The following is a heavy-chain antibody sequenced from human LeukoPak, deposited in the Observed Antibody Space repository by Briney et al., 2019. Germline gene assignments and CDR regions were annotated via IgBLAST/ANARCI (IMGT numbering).Heavy chain of an antibody. CDR3: AREHLNYYDSSGPFG. V-gene: IGHV3-30-3*01. CDR2: ISYDGSNK. Sequence: KSGGSLRLSCAASGFTFSGYWMHWVRQAPGKGLEWVALISYDGSNKYYSDSVKGRFTISRDNSKNTLYLQMNSLRAEDTAVYYCAREHLNYYDSSGPFGWGQGTMVTVSS. D-gene: IGHD3-22*01. J-gene: IGHJ3*01. CDR1: GFTFSGYW.